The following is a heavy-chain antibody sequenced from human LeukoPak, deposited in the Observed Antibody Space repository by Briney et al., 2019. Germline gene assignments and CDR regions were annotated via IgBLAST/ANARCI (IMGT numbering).Heavy chain of an antibody. J-gene: IGHJ4*02. CDR2: ISAYNGNT. D-gene: IGHD2-2*01. V-gene: IGHV1-18*01. Sequence: ASVKVSCKASGYTFTSYGISWVRQAPGQGLEWMGWISAYNGNTNYAQKLQGRVTITTDTSTSTAYMELRSLRSDDTAVYYCARDRGVVVPAATLDYWGQGTLVTVSS. CDR3: ARDRGVVVPAATLDY. CDR1: GYTFTSYG.